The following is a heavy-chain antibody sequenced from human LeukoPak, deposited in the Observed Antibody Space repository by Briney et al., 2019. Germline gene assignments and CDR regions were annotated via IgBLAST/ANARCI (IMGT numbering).Heavy chain of an antibody. J-gene: IGHJ4*02. V-gene: IGHV3-33*06. CDR1: GFTFSHYA. D-gene: IGHD2-2*01. Sequence: GGSLRLSCAASGFTFSHYAMHWVRQAPGKGLEWVAVIWYDGSHDTYTDSVKGRFTVSRDNFKNVLHLQMSSLRVEDTAVYYCAKEGDYCSSSGCHKRGIDYWGQGTLVTVSS. CDR2: IWYDGSHD. CDR3: AKEGDYCSSSGCHKRGIDY.